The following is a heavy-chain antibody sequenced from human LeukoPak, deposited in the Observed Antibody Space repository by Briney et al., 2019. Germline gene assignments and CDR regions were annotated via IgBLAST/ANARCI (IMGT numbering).Heavy chain of an antibody. CDR3: ARDLGKYCSSTSCPPSGAFDI. CDR2: IIPILGIA. J-gene: IGHJ3*02. V-gene: IGHV1-69*04. Sequence: ASVKVSCKTSGYTFTSYDINWVRQATGQGLEWMGRIIPILGIANYAQKFQGRVTITADKSTSTAYMELRSLRSDDTAVYYCARDLGKYCSSTSCPPSGAFDIWGQGTMVTVSS. D-gene: IGHD2-2*01. CDR1: GYTFTSYD.